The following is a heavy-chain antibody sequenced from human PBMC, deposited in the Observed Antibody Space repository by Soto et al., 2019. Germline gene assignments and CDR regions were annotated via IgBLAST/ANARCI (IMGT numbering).Heavy chain of an antibody. Sequence: ASVKVSGKASGYTFTNYAIHWVRQAPGQRLEWMGWINAGNGNTKYSQKFQGRVTITRDTSASTAYMELSSMRSEDTAVYYCARVQSGSSWGYYFDCWGQGALVTVSS. J-gene: IGHJ4*02. V-gene: IGHV1-3*01. CDR3: ARVQSGSSWGYYFDC. CDR1: GYTFTNYA. D-gene: IGHD6-13*01. CDR2: INAGNGNT.